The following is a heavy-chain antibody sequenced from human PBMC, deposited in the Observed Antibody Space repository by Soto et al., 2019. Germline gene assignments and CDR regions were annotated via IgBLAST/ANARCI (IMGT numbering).Heavy chain of an antibody. J-gene: IGHJ5*02. V-gene: IGHV3-21*01. CDR2: ITTSSAYI. CDR3: VRSGTARLLRHSWFET. Sequence: EVQLVESGGGLVKPGGSLRLSCAASGFTFNTYDMNWVRQAPGKGLEWVSSITTSSAYIYYADSLKGRITISRDNAKNSLVLQMNSLRAEETAVYYCVRSGTARLLRHSWFETRSQGTMVTVSS. D-gene: IGHD2-21*01. CDR1: GFTFNTYD.